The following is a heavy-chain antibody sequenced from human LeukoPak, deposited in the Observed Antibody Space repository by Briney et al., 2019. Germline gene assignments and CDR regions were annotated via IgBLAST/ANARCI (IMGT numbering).Heavy chain of an antibody. J-gene: IGHJ5*02. CDR2: IYTSGST. Sequence: PSEXLSLTCTVSGGSISSYYWSWLRQPAGKGLEGIGRIYTSGSTNYNPSLTSRGTMSVDKTKNKLSLKLRSVTAADTAVYYCARDKRGFWSGYSGRVWFDPWGQGTLVTVSS. D-gene: IGHD3-3*01. CDR1: GGSISSYY. V-gene: IGHV4-4*07. CDR3: ARDKRGFWSGYSGRVWFDP.